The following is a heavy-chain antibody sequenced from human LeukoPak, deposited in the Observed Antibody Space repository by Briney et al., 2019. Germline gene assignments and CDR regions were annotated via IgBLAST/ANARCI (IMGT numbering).Heavy chain of an antibody. CDR2: IKQDGSEK. CDR3: ARDRINYGGKFDAFDI. J-gene: IGHJ3*02. CDR1: GFTFSSYW. Sequence: GGSLRLSCAASGFTFSSYWMSWVRQAPGKGLEWVANIKQDGSEKYYVDSVKGRFTISRDNAKNSLYLQMNSLRAEDTAVYYCARDRINYGGKFDAFDIWGQGTMVTVSS. D-gene: IGHD4-23*01. V-gene: IGHV3-7*01.